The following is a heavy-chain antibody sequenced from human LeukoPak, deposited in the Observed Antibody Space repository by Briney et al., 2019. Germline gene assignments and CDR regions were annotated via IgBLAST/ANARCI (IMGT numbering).Heavy chain of an antibody. Sequence: GGSLRLSCAASGFTFSSYAMSWVRQAPGKGLEWASAISGSGGSTYYADSVKGRFTISRDNSKNTLYLQMNSLRAEDTAVYYCAKDRLPGQIVVVPAAEFWGQGTLVTVSS. D-gene: IGHD2-2*01. CDR3: AKDRLPGQIVVVPAAEF. J-gene: IGHJ4*02. V-gene: IGHV3-23*01. CDR2: ISGSGGST. CDR1: GFTFSSYA.